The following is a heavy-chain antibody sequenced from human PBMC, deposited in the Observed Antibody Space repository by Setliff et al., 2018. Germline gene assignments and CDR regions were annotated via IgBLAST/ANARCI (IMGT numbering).Heavy chain of an antibody. Sequence: GESLTISCKGSGYSFTSYWIGWVRQMPGKGLEWMGIIYPGDSDTRYSPSFQGQVTISADKSISTAYLQWSSLKASDTAMYYCARQAVAGSDAFDIWGQGTMVTVSS. D-gene: IGHD6-19*01. CDR1: GYSFTSYW. J-gene: IGHJ3*02. CDR3: ARQAVAGSDAFDI. V-gene: IGHV5-51*01. CDR2: IYPGDSDT.